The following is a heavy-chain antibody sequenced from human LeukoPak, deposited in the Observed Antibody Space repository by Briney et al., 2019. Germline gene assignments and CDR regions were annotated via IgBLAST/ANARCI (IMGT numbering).Heavy chain of an antibody. D-gene: IGHD3-10*01. J-gene: IGHJ3*02. CDR2: IWYDGSNK. V-gene: IGHV3-33*01. Sequence: GGSLRLSCAASGFTFSSYGMHWVRQAPGKGLEWVAVIWYDGSNKYYADSVKGRFTISRDNSKNTLYLQMNSLRAEDTAVYYCAREQTTMVRGVLTFDIWGQGTMVTVSS. CDR1: GFTFSSYG. CDR3: AREQTTMVRGVLTFDI.